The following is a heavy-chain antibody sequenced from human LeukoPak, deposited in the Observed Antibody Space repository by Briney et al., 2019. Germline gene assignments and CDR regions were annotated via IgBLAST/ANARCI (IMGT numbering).Heavy chain of an antibody. V-gene: IGHV3-9*01. Sequence: GGSLRLSCAASGFSFDTHAMHWVRQVPGKGLEWVSGITWNGGSVGYADSVKGRLTTSRDSGEKSLYLQMNSLKPEDTALYYCARGPGYYYDSSGYLDFWGQGILVTVSS. CDR2: ITWNGGSV. D-gene: IGHD3-22*01. CDR3: ARGPGYYYDSSGYLDF. J-gene: IGHJ4*02. CDR1: GFSFDTHA.